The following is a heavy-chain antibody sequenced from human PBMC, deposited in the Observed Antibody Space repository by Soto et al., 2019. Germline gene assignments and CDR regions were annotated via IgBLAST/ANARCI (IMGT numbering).Heavy chain of an antibody. V-gene: IGHV3-15*07. CDR1: GFSFTSAW. Sequence: EVQVVESGGGFVEPWGSLRLSCAASGFSFTSAWLTWVRQAPGKGLEWVGRIKSETDGGTTAFAAPVKDRYTMSRDDAENTVSLQMNSLKTEDTAMYFCIGQVTSSGATFIYWGQGILGTVSS. J-gene: IGHJ4*02. D-gene: IGHD3-3*01. CDR2: IKSETDGGTT. CDR3: IGQVTSSGATFIY.